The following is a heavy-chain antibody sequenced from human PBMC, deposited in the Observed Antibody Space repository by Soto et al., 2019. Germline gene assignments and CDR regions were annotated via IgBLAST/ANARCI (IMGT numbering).Heavy chain of an antibody. CDR1: GGTFSSYA. CDR3: ARSPRTLLRMQQLVGGWFDP. V-gene: IGHV1-69*12. Sequence: QVQLVQSGAEVKKPGSSVKVSCKASGGTFSSYAISWVRQAPGQGLEWMGGIIPIFGTANYAQKFQGRVTMTADESTSTAYRERRSLRSEDTVVYYCARSPRTLLRMQQLVGGWFDPWGQGTRVTVSA. J-gene: IGHJ5*02. CDR2: IIPIFGTA. D-gene: IGHD6-13*01.